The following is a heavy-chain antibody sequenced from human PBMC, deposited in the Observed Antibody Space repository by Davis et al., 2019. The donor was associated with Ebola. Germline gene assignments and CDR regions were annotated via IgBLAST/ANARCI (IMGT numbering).Heavy chain of an antibody. D-gene: IGHD3-10*01. J-gene: IGHJ4*02. CDR1: GFTFSSYE. CDR2: ISSSGRAT. Sequence: PGGSLRLSCVASGFTFSSYEMNWVRQAPGKGLEWVSYISSSGRATYYADSVKGRFTIPSDNAKNSLDLQMNSLRAEETAAYYCASGPSDYYSLPPQDYWGQGTRVTVSS. CDR3: ASGPSDYYSLPPQDY. V-gene: IGHV3-48*03.